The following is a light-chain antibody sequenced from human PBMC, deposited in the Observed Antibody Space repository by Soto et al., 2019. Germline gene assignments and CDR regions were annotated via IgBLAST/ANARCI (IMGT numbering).Light chain of an antibody. CDR1: SSDVGNSNF. Sequence: QSALTQPASVSGSPGQSITISCTGTSSDVGNSNFVSWFQQHSGKAPKLIIYDVTNRPSGVSDRFSGSKSGYTASLTISGLQAEDEADYYCNSYTSSSTWVFGGGTKLTVL. V-gene: IGLV2-14*01. CDR3: NSYTSSSTWV. J-gene: IGLJ3*02. CDR2: DVT.